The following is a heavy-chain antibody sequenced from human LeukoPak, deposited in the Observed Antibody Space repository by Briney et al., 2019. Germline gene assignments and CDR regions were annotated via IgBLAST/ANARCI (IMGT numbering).Heavy chain of an antibody. V-gene: IGHV4-38-2*02. CDR2: IYHSGST. Sequence: SETLSLTCTVSGYSISSGYYWGWIRQPPGKGLEWIGSIYHSGSTYYNPSLKSRVTISVDTSKNQFSLKLSSVTAADTAVYYCAREYRLIVGANYWYFDLWGRGTLVTVSS. J-gene: IGHJ2*01. CDR1: GYSISSGYY. CDR3: AREYRLIVGANYWYFDL. D-gene: IGHD1-26*01.